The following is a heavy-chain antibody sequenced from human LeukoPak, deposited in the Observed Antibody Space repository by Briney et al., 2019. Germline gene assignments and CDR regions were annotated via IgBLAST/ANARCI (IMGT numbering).Heavy chain of an antibody. CDR2: ISNDGSNK. D-gene: IGHD2-15*01. V-gene: IGHV3-30*18. J-gene: IGHJ4*02. CDR3: AKGGGSIGRSYYFDY. CDR1: GFQFSTYG. Sequence: GMSLRLSCAASGFQFSTYGMHWVRQAPGKGLEGVAAISNDGSNKFYTDSVKGRFTISRDNPKSTMNLQMNSLRAEDTAVYYCAKGGGSIGRSYYFDYWGQGILVTVSS.